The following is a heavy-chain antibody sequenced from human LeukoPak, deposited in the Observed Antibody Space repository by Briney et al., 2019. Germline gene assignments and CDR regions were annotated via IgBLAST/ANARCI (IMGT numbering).Heavy chain of an antibody. D-gene: IGHD2-15*01. J-gene: IGHJ4*02. CDR1: GFAFSTYV. CDR2: TSNDETKR. CDR3: ARGVVAVAAIDY. Sequence: GGSLRLSCAASGFAFSTYVMHWVRQAPGKGLEWVAITSNDETKRFYADSVKGRFTISRDNSKNTLHLHMNSLRVEDTAVCYCARGVVAVAAIDYWGQGILVTVSS. V-gene: IGHV3-30*03.